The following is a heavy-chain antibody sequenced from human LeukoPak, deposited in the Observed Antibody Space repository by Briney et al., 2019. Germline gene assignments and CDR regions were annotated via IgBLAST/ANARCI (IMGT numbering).Heavy chain of an antibody. CDR1: GGSISSYY. Sequence: SETLSLTCTVSGGSISSYYWSWIRQPPGKGPEWIGYIYYSGSTNYNPSLKSRVTISVDTSKNQFSLKLSSVTAADTAVYYCARHTGSYWIDYWGQGTLATVSS. CDR3: ARHTGSYWIDY. V-gene: IGHV4-59*08. D-gene: IGHD1-26*01. CDR2: IYYSGST. J-gene: IGHJ4*02.